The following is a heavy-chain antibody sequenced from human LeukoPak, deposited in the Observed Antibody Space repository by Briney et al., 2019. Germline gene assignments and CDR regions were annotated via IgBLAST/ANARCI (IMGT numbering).Heavy chain of an antibody. J-gene: IGHJ4*02. D-gene: IGHD2-15*01. CDR3: AKYCSGGSCLFDY. Sequence: GRSLRLSCAASGFTFGSYGMHWVRQAPGKGLEWVAVISYDGSNKYYADSVKGRFTISRDNSKNTLYLQMNSPRAEDTAVYYCAKYCSGGSCLFDYWGQGTLVTVSS. V-gene: IGHV3-30*18. CDR2: ISYDGSNK. CDR1: GFTFGSYG.